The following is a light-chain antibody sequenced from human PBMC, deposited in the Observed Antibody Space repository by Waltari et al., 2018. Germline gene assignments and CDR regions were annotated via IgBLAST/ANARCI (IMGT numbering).Light chain of an antibody. Sequence: DIVMTQSPDSLAVSLGERATINCKSSQSVLYSSNNNNYLAWYQQKPGQPPKLLIYWASTREFWVPDRFRGSGSGTDFTLTISSLQAEDVAVYYCQQYYSIPYTFGQGTKLEIK. V-gene: IGKV4-1*01. J-gene: IGKJ2*01. CDR2: WAS. CDR1: QSVLYSSNNNNY. CDR3: QQYYSIPYT.